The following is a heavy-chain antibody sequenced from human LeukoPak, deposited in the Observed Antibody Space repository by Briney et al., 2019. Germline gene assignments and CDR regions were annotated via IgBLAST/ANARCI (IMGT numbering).Heavy chain of an antibody. CDR2: IIPIFGTA. J-gene: IGHJ4*02. Sequence: ASVKVSCKASGGTFSSYAISWVRQAPGQGLEWMGGIIPIFGTANYAQKFQGRVTMTEDTSTDTAYMELSSLRSEDTAVYYCATGRIPWVFDYWGQGTLVTVSS. V-gene: IGHV1-69*06. D-gene: IGHD2-21*01. CDR3: ATGRIPWVFDY. CDR1: GGTFSSYA.